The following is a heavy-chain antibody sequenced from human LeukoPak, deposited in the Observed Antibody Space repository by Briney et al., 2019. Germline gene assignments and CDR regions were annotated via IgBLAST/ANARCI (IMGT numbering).Heavy chain of an antibody. CDR3: ARDVGRY. CDR1: GFTFSSYA. V-gene: IGHV3-30*04. J-gene: IGHJ4*02. D-gene: IGHD1-26*01. Sequence: GGSLRLSCAASGFTFSSYAMHWVRQAPGKGLEWVAVISYDGSNKYYADSVKGRFTISRDNSKSTLYLQMNSLRAEDTAVYYCARDVGRYWGQGTLVTVSS. CDR2: ISYDGSNK.